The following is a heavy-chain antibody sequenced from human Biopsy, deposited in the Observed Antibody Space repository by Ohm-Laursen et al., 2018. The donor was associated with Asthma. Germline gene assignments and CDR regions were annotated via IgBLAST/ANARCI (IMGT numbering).Heavy chain of an antibody. Sequence: TLSLTCAVSGDSITSDGCCWNWIRQHPGKGLEWIGYIHHSGTSYFNPSLKSRVSFSRDTSKNQFSLRLSSVTAADTAVYYCARGVEYDYDSSGYYFDYWGQGTLVTVSS. V-gene: IGHV4-31*11. CDR2: IHHSGTS. D-gene: IGHD3-22*01. CDR3: ARGVEYDYDSSGYYFDY. CDR1: GDSITSDGCC. J-gene: IGHJ4*02.